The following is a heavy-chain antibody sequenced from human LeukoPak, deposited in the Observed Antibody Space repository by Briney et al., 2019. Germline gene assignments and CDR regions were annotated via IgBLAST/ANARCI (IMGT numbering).Heavy chain of an antibody. Sequence: PGGSLRLSCAASGFTFSTYSMTWVRRAPGEGLEWVSYISSSSSTIYYAGSVKGRFTISRDNAKNSVYLQMNSLRDEDTAVYYCARDHYSRNDHWGQGTLVTVSS. CDR2: ISSSSSTI. V-gene: IGHV3-48*02. J-gene: IGHJ4*02. CDR3: ARDHYSRNDH. D-gene: IGHD6-13*01. CDR1: GFTFSTYS.